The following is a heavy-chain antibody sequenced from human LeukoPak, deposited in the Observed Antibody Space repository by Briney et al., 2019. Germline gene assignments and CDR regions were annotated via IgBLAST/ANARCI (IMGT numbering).Heavy chain of an antibody. Sequence: GGSLRLSCAASGFNFNSYWMHWVRQAPGKGLVWVSRINSDGSSTSYADSVKGRFTISRDNAKNTLYLQMNSLRAEDTAVYYCARYYGSGTYALDYWGQGTLVTVSS. V-gene: IGHV3-74*01. CDR1: GFNFNSYW. CDR3: ARYYGSGTYALDY. CDR2: INSDGSST. D-gene: IGHD3-10*01. J-gene: IGHJ4*02.